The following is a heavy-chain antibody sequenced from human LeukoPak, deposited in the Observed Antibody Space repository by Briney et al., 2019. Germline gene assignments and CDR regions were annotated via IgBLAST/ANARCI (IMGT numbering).Heavy chain of an antibody. CDR2: IYYTGST. CDR3: AREEGNRFDP. J-gene: IGHJ5*02. Sequence: SQTLSLTCSVSGDSISLGGYYWSWIRQHPGKGLEWIGYIYYTGSTNYNPSLKSRITISIDTSNNQFSLMLSSVTAADTAVYYCAREEGNRFDPWGQGTLVTVSS. CDR1: GDSISLGGYY. V-gene: IGHV4-31*03.